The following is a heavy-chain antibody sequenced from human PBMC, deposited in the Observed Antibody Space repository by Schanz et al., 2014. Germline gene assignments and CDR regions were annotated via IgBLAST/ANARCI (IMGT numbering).Heavy chain of an antibody. Sequence: QVQLQESGPGLVKPSQTLSLTCTVSGGSVSSGGDYWSWIRQHPGKGLEWIGFISYSGSTYYNPSLKSRVTISVDKSKNQFPLKVRSVTAADTAVYYCARDSLRGATGGYGMDVWGQGTTVTVSS. D-gene: IGHD2-8*02. V-gene: IGHV4-31*03. CDR2: ISYSGST. CDR3: ARDSLRGATGGYGMDV. J-gene: IGHJ6*02. CDR1: GGSVSSGGDY.